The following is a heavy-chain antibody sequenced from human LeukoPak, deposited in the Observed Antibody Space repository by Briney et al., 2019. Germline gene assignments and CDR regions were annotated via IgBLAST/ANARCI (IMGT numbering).Heavy chain of an antibody. V-gene: IGHV1-2*02. J-gene: IGHJ4*02. Sequence: ASVKVSCKASRYTFTGYYMHWVRQAPGQGLEWMGWINPNSGGTNYAQKFQGRVTMTRDTSISTAYMELSRLRSDDTAVYYCARDYVYYYDSSGYYSTGSDYWGQGTLVTVSS. CDR1: RYTFTGYY. D-gene: IGHD3-22*01. CDR3: ARDYVYYYDSSGYYSTGSDY. CDR2: INPNSGGT.